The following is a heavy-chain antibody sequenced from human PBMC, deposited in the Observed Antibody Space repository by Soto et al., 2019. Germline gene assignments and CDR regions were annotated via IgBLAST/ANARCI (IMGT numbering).Heavy chain of an antibody. J-gene: IGHJ6*03. D-gene: IGHD4-17*01. V-gene: IGHV1-18*01. Sequence: QVQLVQSGAEVKQPGASVKVSCKASGYTFTNYGFTWVRQAPGQGLEWLGWISTYNGNTKYAQKVQGRLTMTTDTSTSTANIELTSLRSDGPALYYRARTTVTASYYYMDVWGKGSTVTVSS. CDR1: GYTFTNYG. CDR3: ARTTVTASYYYMDV. CDR2: ISTYNGNT.